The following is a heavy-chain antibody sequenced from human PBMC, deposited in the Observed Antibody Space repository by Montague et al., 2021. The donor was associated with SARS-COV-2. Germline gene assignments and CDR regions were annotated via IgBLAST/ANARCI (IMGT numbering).Heavy chain of an antibody. D-gene: IGHD3-10*01. CDR1: GFTFSSYE. J-gene: IGHJ4*02. CDR2: ISSSDSTI. Sequence: SLRLSCAASGFTFSSYEMNRVRQAPGKGLEWVSYISSSDSTIYYADSVKGRFSISRDNAKNSLYLQMNSLRAEDTAVYYCARQASGSYWYYFDYWGQGTLVTVSS. V-gene: IGHV3-48*03. CDR3: ARQASGSYWYYFDY.